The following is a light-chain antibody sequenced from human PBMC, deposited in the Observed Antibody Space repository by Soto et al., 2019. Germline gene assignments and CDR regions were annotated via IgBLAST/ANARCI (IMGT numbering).Light chain of an antibody. CDR3: QQYHSAPIT. CDR1: QSVLSNNNNY. J-gene: IGKJ5*01. V-gene: IGKV4-1*01. Sequence: DFVMTQSPDSLPVSLGERATINCKSSQSVLSNNNNYLARFQQKPGQPPRLFIYWASTRGSGVPDRFSGSGSGTDFTLTISNVEAEDVAIYYCQQYHSAPITFGQGTRLEIK. CDR2: WAS.